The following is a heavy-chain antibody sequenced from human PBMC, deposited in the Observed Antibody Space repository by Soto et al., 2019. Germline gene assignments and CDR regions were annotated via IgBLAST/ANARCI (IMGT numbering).Heavy chain of an antibody. CDR2: ISSSGSTI. CDR3: ATLSEYCSGGSCYCDY. J-gene: IGHJ4*02. Sequence: GGFLRLSCAASGFTFSDYYMSWIRQAPGKGLEGVSYISSSGSTIYYADSVKGRFTISRDNAKNSLYLQMNSLRAEDTAVYYCATLSEYCSGGSCYCDYWGQGTLVTVSS. V-gene: IGHV3-11*01. CDR1: GFTFSDYY. D-gene: IGHD2-15*01.